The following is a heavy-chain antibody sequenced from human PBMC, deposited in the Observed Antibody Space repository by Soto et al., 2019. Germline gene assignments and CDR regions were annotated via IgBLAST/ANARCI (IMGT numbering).Heavy chain of an antibody. CDR3: AKDPKKRGITIFGVPNYYYYGMDV. D-gene: IGHD3-3*01. Sequence: PGGSLRLSCAASGFTFSSYAIHWVRQAPGKGLEWVSAISGSGGNTYYADSVKGRFTISRDNSKNTLYLQMNSLRAEDTAVYYCAKDPKKRGITIFGVPNYYYYGMDVWGQGTTVTVSS. CDR1: GFTFSSYA. J-gene: IGHJ6*02. V-gene: IGHV3-23*01. CDR2: ISGSGGNT.